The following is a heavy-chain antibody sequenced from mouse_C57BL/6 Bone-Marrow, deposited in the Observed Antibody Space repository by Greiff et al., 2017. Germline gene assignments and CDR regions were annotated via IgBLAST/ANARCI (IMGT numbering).Heavy chain of an antibody. CDR1: GYSFTGYY. V-gene: IGHV1-42*01. J-gene: IGHJ3*01. Sequence: EVKLMESGPELVKPGASVKISCKASGYSFTGYYMNWVKQSPEKSLEWIGEINPSTGGTTYNQKFKAKATLTVDKSSSTAYMQLKSLTSEDSAVYYCARAHYSNYPAWFAYWGQGTLVTVSA. D-gene: IGHD2-5*01. CDR3: ARAHYSNYPAWFAY. CDR2: INPSTGGT.